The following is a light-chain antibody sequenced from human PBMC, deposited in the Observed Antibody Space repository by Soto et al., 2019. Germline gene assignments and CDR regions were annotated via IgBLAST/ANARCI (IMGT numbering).Light chain of an antibody. CDR2: EVI. CDR1: SSDVGRYNY. CDR3: SSYTSSSTWV. Sequence: QSALTQPASVSGSPGQSITISCTGTSSDVGRYNYVSWYQHHPGKAPKLMIYEVIKRPSGVSNRFSGSKSGNTASLTISGLHAEDEADYYCSSYTSSSTWVFGGGTKLTVL. J-gene: IGLJ3*02. V-gene: IGLV2-14*01.